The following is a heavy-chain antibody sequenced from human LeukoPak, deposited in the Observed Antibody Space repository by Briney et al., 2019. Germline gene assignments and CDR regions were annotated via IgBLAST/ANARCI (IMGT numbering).Heavy chain of an antibody. CDR2: INPNSGGT. CDR1: GYTFTGYY. CDR3: ARGVLLASPEIDY. D-gene: IGHD3-10*01. Sequence: GASVKVSCKASGYTFTGYYMHWVRQAPGQGLEWMGWINPNSGGTNYAQKFQGRVTMTRDTSISTAYMELSRLGSDDTAVYYCARGVLLASPEIDYWGQGTLVTVSS. J-gene: IGHJ4*02. V-gene: IGHV1-2*02.